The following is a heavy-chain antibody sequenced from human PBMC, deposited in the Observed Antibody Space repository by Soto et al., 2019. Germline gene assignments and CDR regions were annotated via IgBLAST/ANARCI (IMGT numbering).Heavy chain of an antibody. CDR3: TKEADAFDV. J-gene: IGHJ3*01. CDR2: ISNDESNK. Sequence: QVQLVESGGGVVQPGRSLRLSCAASGFTFSTYGLHWVRQAPGKGLEWVAFISNDESNKYYADSVKGRFTISRDNSKNTLYLQMNSLRAEDTAVYHCTKEADAFDVWGQGTMVTVSS. CDR1: GFTFSTYG. V-gene: IGHV3-30*18.